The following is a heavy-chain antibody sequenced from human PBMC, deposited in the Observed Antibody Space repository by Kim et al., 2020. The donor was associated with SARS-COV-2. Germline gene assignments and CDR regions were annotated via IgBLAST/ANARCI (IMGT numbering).Heavy chain of an antibody. D-gene: IGHD3-22*01. V-gene: IGHV4-31*03. CDR2: IYYSGST. Sequence: SETLSLTCTVSGGSISSGGYYWSWIRQHPGKGLEWIGYIYYSGSTYYNPSLKSRVTISVDTSKNQFSLKLSSVTAADTAVYYCARGGYYDSSGYYYSAFDIWGQGTMVTVSS. CDR3: ARGGYYDSSGYYYSAFDI. J-gene: IGHJ3*02. CDR1: GGSISSGGYY.